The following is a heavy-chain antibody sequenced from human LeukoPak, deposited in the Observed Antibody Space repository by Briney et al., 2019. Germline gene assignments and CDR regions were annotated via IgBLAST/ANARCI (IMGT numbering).Heavy chain of an antibody. J-gene: IGHJ4*02. CDR3: ARRLVGANVFDY. V-gene: IGHV4-38-2*01. CDR1: GYSISSGYY. D-gene: IGHD1-26*01. Sequence: PSETLSLTCAVSGYSISSGYYWGWIRQPPGKGLEWIGSIHHSGSTYYNPSLKSRVTISVDTSKNQFSLKLSSVTAADTAVYYCARRLVGANVFDYWGQGTLVTVSS. CDR2: IHHSGST.